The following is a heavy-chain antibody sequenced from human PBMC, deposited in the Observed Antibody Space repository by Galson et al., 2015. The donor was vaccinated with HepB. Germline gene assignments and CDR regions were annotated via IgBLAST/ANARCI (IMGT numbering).Heavy chain of an antibody. J-gene: IGHJ6*02. Sequence: SVKVSCKASGGTFTNYAISWVRQAPGQGPEWMGRILPFFGTTKYAQKFRGRLTFTADKSTETAYMQLNSLTSEDAAVYYCVSGGQEYFWGILAVWGQGTTVTVSS. CDR1: GGTFTNYA. CDR3: VSGGQEYFWGILAV. D-gene: IGHD3-16*01. V-gene: IGHV1-69*06. CDR2: ILPFFGTT.